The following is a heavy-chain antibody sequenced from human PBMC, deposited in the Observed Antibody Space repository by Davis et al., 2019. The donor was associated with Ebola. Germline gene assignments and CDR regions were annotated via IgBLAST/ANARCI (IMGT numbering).Heavy chain of an antibody. CDR2: IWYDGSNK. CDR1: GFTFSSYG. V-gene: IGHV3-30*02. CDR3: GGSSSWYYFDY. J-gene: IGHJ4*02. D-gene: IGHD6-13*01. Sequence: PGGSLRLSCAASGFTFSSYGMHWVRQAPGKGLEWVAVIWYDGSNKYYADSVKGRFTISRDNSKNTLYLQMNSLRAEDTAVYYCGGSSSWYYFDYWGQGTLVTVSS.